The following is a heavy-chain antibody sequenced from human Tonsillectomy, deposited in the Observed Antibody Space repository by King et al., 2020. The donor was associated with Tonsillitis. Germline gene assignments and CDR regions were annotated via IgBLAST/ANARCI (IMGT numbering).Heavy chain of an antibody. V-gene: IGHV3-66*04. Sequence: VQLVESGGGLVQPGGSLRLSCAASGFTVSSNYMSWVRQAPGKGLEWVSVIYSGGSTYYADSVKGRFTISRDNSKNTRYLQMNSLRAEDTAVYYCARRSNYYDSSGYPSSFDIWGQGTMVTVSS. CDR3: ARRSNYYDSSGYPSSFDI. D-gene: IGHD3-22*01. CDR1: GFTVSSNY. J-gene: IGHJ3*02. CDR2: IYSGGST.